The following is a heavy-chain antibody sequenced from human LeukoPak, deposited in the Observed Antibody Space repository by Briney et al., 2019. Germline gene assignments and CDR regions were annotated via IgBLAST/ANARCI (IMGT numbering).Heavy chain of an antibody. V-gene: IGHV3-30-3*01. CDR2: ISYDGSNK. D-gene: IGHD3-22*01. CDR1: GFTFSSYA. CDR3: ARDLYYYDSSGHYYFDY. J-gene: IGHJ4*02. Sequence: GGSLRLSCAASGFTFSSYAMHWVRQAPGKGLEWVAVISYDGSNKYYADSVKGRFTISRDNSKNTLYLQMNSLRAEDTAVYYCARDLYYYDSSGHYYFDYWGQGTLVTVSS.